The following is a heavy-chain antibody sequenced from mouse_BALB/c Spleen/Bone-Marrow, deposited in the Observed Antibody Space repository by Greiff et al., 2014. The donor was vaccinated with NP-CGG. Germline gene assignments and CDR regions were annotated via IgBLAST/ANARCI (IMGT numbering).Heavy chain of an antibody. CDR1: GYAFTNYL. CDR2: INPGSGGT. J-gene: IGHJ2*01. Sequence: VQLQQSGAELVRPGASVKVSCKASGYAFTNYLIEWVKQRPGQGLEWIGVINPGSGGTNYNEKFKGKATLIADKSSSTAYMQLSSLTSDDSAVYFCARHYFDYWGQGTTLTVSS. V-gene: IGHV1-54*01. CDR3: ARHYFDY.